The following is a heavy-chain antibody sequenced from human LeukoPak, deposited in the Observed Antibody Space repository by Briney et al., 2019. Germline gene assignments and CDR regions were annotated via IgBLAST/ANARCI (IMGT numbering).Heavy chain of an antibody. Sequence: PGRSLRLSCAASGFSFGSYAIHWVRQAAGRGPAWVAVISQDGSSEYYADSVKGRFTISRDNSKKTLYLQMNNLRPEDTAIYYCTKDRASIGLMGAFHHWGQGTLVTVSS. V-gene: IGHV3-30*18. CDR3: TKDRASIGLMGAFHH. CDR1: GFSFGSYA. J-gene: IGHJ1*01. D-gene: IGHD1-26*01. CDR2: ISQDGSSE.